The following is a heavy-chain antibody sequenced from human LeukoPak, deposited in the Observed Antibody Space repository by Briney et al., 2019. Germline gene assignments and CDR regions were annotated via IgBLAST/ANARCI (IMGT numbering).Heavy chain of an antibody. CDR3: ARNPRGSLEA. CDR1: GFTVSSYY. CDR2: IYSGGST. D-gene: IGHD3-10*01. V-gene: IGHV3-66*01. Sequence: PGGSLRLSCAASGFTVSSYYMSWVRQAPGKGLEWVSVIYSGGSTYYADSVKGRFTISRDNSKNTLYLQMNSLRAEDTAVYYCARNPRGSLEAWGQRTLVTVSS. J-gene: IGHJ5*02.